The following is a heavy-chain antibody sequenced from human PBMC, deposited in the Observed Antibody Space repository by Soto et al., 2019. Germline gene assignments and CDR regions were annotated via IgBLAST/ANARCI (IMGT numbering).Heavy chain of an antibody. V-gene: IGHV3-7*01. D-gene: IGHD2-2*01. CDR1: RFTFSKYW. Sequence: GGSLRLSCVASRFTFSKYWMSWVRQAPGRGLEWVANIKQDGSEKYYVDSVKGRFTISRDNAKNSLYLQMNSLRAEDTAVYYCARQLGYCTTTSCYFDACDYWGQGTLVTVSS. CDR2: IKQDGSEK. J-gene: IGHJ4*02. CDR3: ARQLGYCTTTSCYFDACDY.